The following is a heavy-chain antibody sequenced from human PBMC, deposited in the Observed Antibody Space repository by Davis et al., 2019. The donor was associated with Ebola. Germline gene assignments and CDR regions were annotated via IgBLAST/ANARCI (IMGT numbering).Heavy chain of an antibody. D-gene: IGHD3-22*01. Sequence: PSETLSLTCTVSGGSISSYYWSWIRQPPGKGLEWIGYIYYSGSTNYNPSLKSRVTISVDTSKNQFSLKLSSVTAADTAVYYCARESAYDSSIRFDYWGQGTLVTVSS. V-gene: IGHV4-59*01. CDR3: ARESAYDSSIRFDY. CDR2: IYYSGST. CDR1: GGSISSYY. J-gene: IGHJ4*02.